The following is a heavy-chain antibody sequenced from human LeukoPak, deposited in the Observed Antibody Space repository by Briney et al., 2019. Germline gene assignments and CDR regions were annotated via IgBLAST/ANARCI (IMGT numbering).Heavy chain of an antibody. CDR3: AREFRPDHYGSRSLGEFDP. D-gene: IGHD3-10*01. J-gene: IGHJ5*02. Sequence: TGGSLRLSCAASGFALSSYAMYWVRQAPGKGLEWVAVISYDESNKYYADSLEGRFTISRDNSKNTLYLQMNRLRAEDTAVYYCAREFRPDHYGSRSLGEFDPWGQGTLVTVSS. V-gene: IGHV3-30-3*01. CDR2: ISYDESNK. CDR1: GFALSSYA.